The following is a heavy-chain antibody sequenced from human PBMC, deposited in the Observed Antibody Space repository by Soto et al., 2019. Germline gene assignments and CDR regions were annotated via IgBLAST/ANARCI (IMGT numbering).Heavy chain of an antibody. CDR2: INHSGST. D-gene: IGHD3-10*01. CDR1: AGSFSGYY. J-gene: IGHJ4*02. Sequence: SETLSLTCAVYAGSFSGYYWSGFRQPPGKGLEWIGEINHSGSTNYNPSLKSRVTISVDTSKNQFSLKLSSVTAADTAVYYCARESGHYYGSGSHSDFEYWGQGTLVTVSS. V-gene: IGHV4-34*01. CDR3: ARESGHYYGSGSHSDFEY.